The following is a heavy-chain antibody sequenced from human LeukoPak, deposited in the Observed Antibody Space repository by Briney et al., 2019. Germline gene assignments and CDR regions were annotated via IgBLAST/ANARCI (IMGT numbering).Heavy chain of an antibody. V-gene: IGHV3-53*01. J-gene: IGHJ4*02. CDR3: ARTEGAPRY. CDR1: GFTVSSNY. D-gene: IGHD1-26*01. CDR2: IYSGGST. Sequence: PGGSLRLSRAASGFTVSSNYMSWVRQAPGKGLEWVSVIYSGGSTYYADSVKGRFTISRDNSKNTLYLQMNSLRAEDTAVYYCARTEGAPRYWGQGTLVTVSS.